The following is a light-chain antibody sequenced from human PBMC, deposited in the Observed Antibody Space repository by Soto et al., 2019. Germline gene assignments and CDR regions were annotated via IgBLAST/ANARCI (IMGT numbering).Light chain of an antibody. V-gene: IGKV3-11*01. CDR3: QQRYNWPRT. CDR2: DVS. J-gene: IGKJ1*01. CDR1: QSVSGS. Sequence: EIVLTQSPATLSLSPGERATLSCRASQSVSGSLAWYQQKPGQSPRLLIYDVSNRATGIPARFSGSGSGADFTLTFSSLEPDDFAVYYCQQRYNWPRTFGQGTKVDIK.